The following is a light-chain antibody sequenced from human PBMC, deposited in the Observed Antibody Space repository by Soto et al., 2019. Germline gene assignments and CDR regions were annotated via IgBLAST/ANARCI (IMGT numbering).Light chain of an antibody. CDR1: QNVNKW. CDR2: GAS. Sequence: DIHMTQSPSTLSASLVDRVTISCRASQNVNKWLAWFQQKPGKPPKVLIYGASNLQSGVPPRFSGSGSGTDFTLAISSLQPEDSATYYCLQDINYPWTFGQGTKVDI. V-gene: IGKV1-5*01. CDR3: LQDINYPWT. J-gene: IGKJ1*01.